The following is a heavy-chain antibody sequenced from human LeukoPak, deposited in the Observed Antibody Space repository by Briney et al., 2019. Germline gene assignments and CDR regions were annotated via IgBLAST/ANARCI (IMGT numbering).Heavy chain of an antibody. CDR2: ISGSGGST. J-gene: IGHJ4*02. CDR3: AKDISTVEMATMAEY. V-gene: IGHV3-23*01. Sequence: GGSLRLSCAASGFAVNNNYMSWVRQAPGKGLEWVSAISGSGGSTYYADSVKGRFTISRDNSKNTLYLQMNSLRAEDTAVYYCAKDISTVEMATMAEYWGQGTLVTVSS. D-gene: IGHD5-24*01. CDR1: GFAVNNNY.